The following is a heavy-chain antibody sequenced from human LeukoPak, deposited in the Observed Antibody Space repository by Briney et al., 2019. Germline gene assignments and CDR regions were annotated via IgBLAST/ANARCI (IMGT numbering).Heavy chain of an antibody. CDR3: ASAHGSGSYYNLFDY. J-gene: IGHJ4*02. D-gene: IGHD3-10*01. CDR2: IIPILGTA. V-gene: IGHV1-69*11. Sequence: GASVKVSCKASGYTFTSYGISWVRQAPGQGLEWMGRIIPILGTANYAQKFQGRVTITTDESTSTAYMELSSLRSEDTAVYYCASAHGSGSYYNLFDYWGQGTLVTVSS. CDR1: GYTFTSYG.